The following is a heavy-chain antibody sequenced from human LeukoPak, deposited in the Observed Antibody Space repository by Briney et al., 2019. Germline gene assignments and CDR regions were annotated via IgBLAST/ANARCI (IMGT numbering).Heavy chain of an antibody. CDR1: GLTFSSSW. Sequence: GGSLRLSCAVSGLTFSSSWMDWVRQAPGKGLEWVASINPDGNNKYYADSVKGRFTISRDNSKNTLYLQLNSLRAEDTAVYYCARQHCSGGDCYFFDWGQGTLVTVSS. D-gene: IGHD2-15*01. CDR2: INPDGNNK. J-gene: IGHJ4*02. V-gene: IGHV3-7*01. CDR3: ARQHCSGGDCYFFD.